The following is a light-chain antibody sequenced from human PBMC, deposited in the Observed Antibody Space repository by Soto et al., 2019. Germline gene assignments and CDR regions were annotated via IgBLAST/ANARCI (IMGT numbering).Light chain of an antibody. V-gene: IGKV1D-13*01. Sequence: AIQLTQSPPSLPASLGDRVTITCRASQDINTALAWYQQKSGEGPRLLIYDASNLESGVPSRFSGSGSGTDFTLTISSLQPEDFATYFCQQFKYFPLTFGGGTKVEIK. CDR1: QDINTA. CDR2: DAS. J-gene: IGKJ4*01. CDR3: QQFKYFPLT.